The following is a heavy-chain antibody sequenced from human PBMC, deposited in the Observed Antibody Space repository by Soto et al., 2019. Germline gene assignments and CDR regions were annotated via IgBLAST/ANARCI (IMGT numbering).Heavy chain of an antibody. Sequence: EVQLVESGGGLAQPGGSLRLSCAASGFTFSGYEMNWVRQAPGEGLEWVSYIDSSGNTIDYADSVKGRFTISRDNAKNSLYLQMNSLRAEDTAIYYCARDGPAADFDHWGQGTQVTVSS. V-gene: IGHV3-48*03. D-gene: IGHD6-13*01. CDR3: ARDGPAADFDH. CDR1: GFTFSGYE. CDR2: IDSSGNTI. J-gene: IGHJ4*02.